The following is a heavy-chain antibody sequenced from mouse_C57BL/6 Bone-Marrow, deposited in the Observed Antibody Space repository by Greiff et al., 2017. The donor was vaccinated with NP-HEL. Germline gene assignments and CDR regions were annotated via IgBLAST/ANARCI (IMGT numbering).Heavy chain of an antibody. D-gene: IGHD1-1*01. Sequence: QVQLKEAGPELVKPGASVKLSCKASGYTFTSYDINWVKQRPGQGLEWIGWIYPRDGSTTYNEKFKGKATLTVDTSSSTAYMELHSLTSGDSAVYFCALPYYYGSSYAMDYWGQGTSVTVTS. CDR3: ALPYYYGSSYAMDY. CDR1: GYTFTSYD. J-gene: IGHJ4*01. V-gene: IGHV1-85*01. CDR2: IYPRDGST.